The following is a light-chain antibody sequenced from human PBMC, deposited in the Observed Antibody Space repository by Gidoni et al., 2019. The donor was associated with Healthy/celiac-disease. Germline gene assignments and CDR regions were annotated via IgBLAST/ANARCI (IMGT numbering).Light chain of an antibody. CDR2: DVS. V-gene: IGLV2-14*03. CDR3: SSYTSSSTPGVV. J-gene: IGLJ2*01. Sequence: QSALNHPASVSGAPGQSNTISCTGTSTEVGGYNYVSWYQQHPGKAPKLMIYDVSNRPSGVSNRFSGSKSGNTASLTISGLQAEDESDYYCSSYTSSSTPGVVFGGGTKLTVL. CDR1: STEVGGYNY.